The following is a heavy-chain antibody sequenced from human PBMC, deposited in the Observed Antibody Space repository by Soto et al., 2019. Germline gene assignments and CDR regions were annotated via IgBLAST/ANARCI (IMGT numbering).Heavy chain of an antibody. D-gene: IGHD3-3*01. CDR2: IYYSGST. Sequence: SETLSLTCTVSGGSISSGDYYWSWIRQPPGKGLEWIGYIYYSGSTYYNPSLKSRVTISVDTSKNQFSLKLSSVTAADTAVYYCVRDERIQVRFLEWSPTTYYYYGMDVWGQGTTVTVSS. CDR1: GGSISSGDYY. CDR3: VRDERIQVRFLEWSPTTYYYYGMDV. V-gene: IGHV4-30-4*01. J-gene: IGHJ6*02.